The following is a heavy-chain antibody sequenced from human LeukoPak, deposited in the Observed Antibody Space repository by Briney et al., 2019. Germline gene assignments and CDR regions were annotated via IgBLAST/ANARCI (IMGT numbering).Heavy chain of an antibody. J-gene: IGHJ4*02. CDR3: AREPYGGNLYYFDY. D-gene: IGHD4-23*01. CDR1: GFTVSSNY. Sequence: GGSLRLSCAASGFTVSSNYMNWVRQAPGQGLEWVSVIYSGGSTYYAEAVKGRFTISRENSKKTMYLQMNSLRAEDTAVYYCAREPYGGNLYYFDYWGQGTLITVSS. V-gene: IGHV3-53*01. CDR2: IYSGGST.